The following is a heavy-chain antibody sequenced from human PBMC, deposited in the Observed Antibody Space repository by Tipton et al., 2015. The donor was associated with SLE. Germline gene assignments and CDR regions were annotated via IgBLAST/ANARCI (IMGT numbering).Heavy chain of an antibody. J-gene: IGHJ5*02. Sequence: TLSLTCAVYGGSFSGCYWSWIRQPPGKGLEWIGEINHSGSTNYNPSLKSRVTISVDTSKNQFSLKLSSVTAADTAVYYCARESILMEGWFDPWGQGTLVTVSS. CDR2: INHSGST. CDR1: GGSFSGCY. CDR3: ARESILMEGWFDP. D-gene: IGHD3-3*01. V-gene: IGHV4-34*01.